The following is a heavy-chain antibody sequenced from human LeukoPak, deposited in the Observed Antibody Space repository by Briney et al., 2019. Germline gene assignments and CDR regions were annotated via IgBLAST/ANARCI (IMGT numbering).Heavy chain of an antibody. D-gene: IGHD6-19*01. CDR1: DGSFSGYY. J-gene: IGHJ6*03. V-gene: IGHV4-34*01. Sequence: SETLSLTCAVYDGSFSGYYWSWIRQPPGKGLEWIGEINHSGSTNYNPSLKSRVTISVDTSKNQFSLKLSSVTAADTAVYYCARGRGWLVRYYYMDVWAKGTTVTVSS. CDR2: INHSGST. CDR3: ARGRGWLVRYYYMDV.